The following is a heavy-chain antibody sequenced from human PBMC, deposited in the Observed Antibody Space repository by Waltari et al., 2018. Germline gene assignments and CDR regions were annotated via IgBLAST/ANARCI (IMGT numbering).Heavy chain of an antibody. CDR3: ARGVPGIPSGLGF. CDR2: TYPDDAYT. V-gene: IGHV5-51*01. Sequence: EVQLVQSGAEVKKPGDSLKISCEGSGYTFSRYWIGWVRQMTGKGLDWMCITYPDDAYTRYSPACQGQVTISVNKSVNIAYLQWSSLKTSDTAMYYCARGVPGIPSGLGFWGQGTPVTVSS. D-gene: IGHD3-10*01. CDR1: GYTFSRYW. J-gene: IGHJ4*02.